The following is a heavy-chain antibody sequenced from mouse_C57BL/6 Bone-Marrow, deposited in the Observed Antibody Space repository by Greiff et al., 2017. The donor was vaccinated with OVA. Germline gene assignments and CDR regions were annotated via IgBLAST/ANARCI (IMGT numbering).Heavy chain of an antibody. CDR1: GYTFTGYW. Sequence: QVQLKESGAELMKPGASVKLSCKATGYTFTGYWIEWVKQRPGHGLEWIGEILPGSGSTNYNEKFKGKATFTADTSSNTAYMQLSSLTTEDSAIYYCARDLITTVVAPYWYFDVWGTGTTVTVSS. V-gene: IGHV1-9*01. CDR2: ILPGSGST. D-gene: IGHD1-1*01. J-gene: IGHJ1*03. CDR3: ARDLITTVVAPYWYFDV.